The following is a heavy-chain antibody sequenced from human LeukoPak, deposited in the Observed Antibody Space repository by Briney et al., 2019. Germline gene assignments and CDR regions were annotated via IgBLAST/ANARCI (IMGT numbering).Heavy chain of an antibody. J-gene: IGHJ4*02. CDR2: IKQDGSEK. V-gene: IGHV3-7*01. CDR1: GFTFSSHW. D-gene: IGHD1-26*01. Sequence: GGSLRLSCAASGFTFSSHWMSWVRQAPGKGLEWLGNIKQDGSEKYYVESVKGRFTISRDNAKNSLFLQINSLRDDDTAVYYCARVGSYEFDYWGQGTLVTVSS. CDR3: ARVGSYEFDY.